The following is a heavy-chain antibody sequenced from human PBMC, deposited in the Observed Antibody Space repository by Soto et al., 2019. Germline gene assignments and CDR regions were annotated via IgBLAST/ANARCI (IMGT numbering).Heavy chain of an antibody. J-gene: IGHJ6*02. CDR3: ARVRTENYYGMDV. V-gene: IGHV3-7*05. CDR2: IKQDETEK. Sequence: ESGGGLVPPGGSLRLSCVDSGFTFSSYWMSWVRQAPGKGLEWVANIKQDETEKYYVDSVKGRFAISRDNGKNTLYLQMNSLRAEDTAVYYCARVRTENYYGMDVWGQGTTVTVSS. CDR1: GFTFSSYW.